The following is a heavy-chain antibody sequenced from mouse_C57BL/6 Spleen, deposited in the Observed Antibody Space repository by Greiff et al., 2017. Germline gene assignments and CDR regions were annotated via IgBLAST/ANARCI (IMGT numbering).Heavy chain of an antibody. Sequence: EVKLVESGGGLVKPGGSLKLSCAASGFTFSDYGMHWVRQAPEKGLEWVAYISSGSSTIYYADKVKGRFTISRDNAKNTLFLQMTSLRSEDTAMYYCARPGYYGSSYYYAMDYWGQGTSVTVSS. V-gene: IGHV5-17*01. CDR3: ARPGYYGSSYYYAMDY. CDR1: GFTFSDYG. CDR2: ISSGSSTI. J-gene: IGHJ4*01. D-gene: IGHD1-1*01.